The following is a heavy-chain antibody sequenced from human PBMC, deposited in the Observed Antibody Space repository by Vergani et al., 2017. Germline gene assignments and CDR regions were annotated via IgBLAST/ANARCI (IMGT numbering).Heavy chain of an antibody. J-gene: IGHJ6*02. CDR3: TRDHVEGAYYYDSSGYYLYYYYGMDV. D-gene: IGHD3-22*01. CDR1: GYTFTSYY. V-gene: IGHV1-46*01. Sequence: QVQLVQSGAEVKKPGASVKVSCKASGYTFTSYYMHWVRQAPGQGLEWMGIINPSGGSTSYAQNSQGRVTMTRDTSTSTVYMELSSLRSEDTAVYYCTRDHVEGAYYYDSSGYYLYYYYGMDVWGQGTTVTVSS. CDR2: INPSGGST.